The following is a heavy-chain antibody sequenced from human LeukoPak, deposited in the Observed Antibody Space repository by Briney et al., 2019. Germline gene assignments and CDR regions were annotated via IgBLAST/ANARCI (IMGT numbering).Heavy chain of an antibody. CDR1: GFTFSSYA. Sequence: GGSLRLSCSAFGFTFSSYAMAWVRQAPGKGLEWVSTIYGGDSDSNYADSVRGRFTISRDNSQDTLSLHMNILRADDTAVYFCARTAPYIWDRTLGYFDHWGQGTVVTVSS. CDR2: IYGGDSDS. D-gene: IGHD3-16*01. V-gene: IGHV3-23*05. CDR3: ARTAPYIWDRTLGYFDH. J-gene: IGHJ4*02.